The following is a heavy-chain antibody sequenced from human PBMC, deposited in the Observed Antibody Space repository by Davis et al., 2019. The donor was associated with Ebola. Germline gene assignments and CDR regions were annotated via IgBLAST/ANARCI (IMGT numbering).Heavy chain of an antibody. D-gene: IGHD1-1*01. CDR3: MSRGLVSATDEAFDI. Sequence: GESLKISCAASGFAFSVYYMDWVRLTPGKGLEWVGLSRNKENRYSTEYAASVKGRFTISRDDSKNTLYLQMNSLKSEDTAMYYCMSRGLVSATDEAFDIWGQGTVVTVSS. V-gene: IGHV3-72*01. CDR1: GFAFSVYY. J-gene: IGHJ3*02. CDR2: SRNKENRYST.